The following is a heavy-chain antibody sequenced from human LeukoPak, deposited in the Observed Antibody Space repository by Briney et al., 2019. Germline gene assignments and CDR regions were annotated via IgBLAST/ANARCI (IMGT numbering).Heavy chain of an antibody. Sequence: GASVTVSCTASEYTFITYYIHWVRQAPGQGLEWMGIINPNGGTTSYAQKFQGRVTMTRDTSTSTVYMELSSLRSDDTAMYYCARESPPNWFDPWGQGTLVTVSS. CDR2: INPNGGTT. J-gene: IGHJ5*02. V-gene: IGHV1-46*01. CDR1: EYTFITYY. CDR3: ARESPPNWFDP.